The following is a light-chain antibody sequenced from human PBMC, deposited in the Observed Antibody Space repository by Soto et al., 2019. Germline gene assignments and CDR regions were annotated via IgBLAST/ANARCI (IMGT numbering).Light chain of an antibody. V-gene: IGLV2-14*01. CDR2: EVS. CDR1: SSDIGDYDF. CDR3: TSYTSSTTSNVV. Sequence: QSVLTQPASVSGSPGQSITISCSGTSSDIGDYDFVSWYQHQPGKAPKLIIYEVSSRPSGISNRFSGSKSGNTASLTISGLQAEDEADYYCTSYTSSTTSNVVFGGGTKLTVL. J-gene: IGLJ2*01.